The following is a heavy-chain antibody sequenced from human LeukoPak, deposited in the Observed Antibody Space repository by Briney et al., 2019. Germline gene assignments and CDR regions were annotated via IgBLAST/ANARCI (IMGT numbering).Heavy chain of an antibody. CDR1: GYTFTSYD. CDR2: MNPNSGNT. CDR3: ARGLSRITIFGVVTHRRYAFDI. Sequence: ASVKVSCKASGYTFTSYDINWMRQATGQGLEWMGWMNPNSGNTGYAQKFQGRVTMTRNTSISTAYMELSSLRSEDTAVYYCARGLSRITIFGVVTHRRYAFDIWGQGTMVTVSS. D-gene: IGHD3-3*01. V-gene: IGHV1-8*01. J-gene: IGHJ3*02.